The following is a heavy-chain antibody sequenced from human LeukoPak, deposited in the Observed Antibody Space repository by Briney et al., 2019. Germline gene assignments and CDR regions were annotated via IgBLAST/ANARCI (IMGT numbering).Heavy chain of an antibody. D-gene: IGHD6-13*01. J-gene: IGHJ2*01. CDR2: MYYSGST. CDR3: ARVRWPGIAASGTRASWFFDL. Sequence: SETLSLTCSVSGGSVKGYYWTWIRLPPGKELEGIGYMYYSGSTNYNPSLKSRVTMSVDTPKNQFSLKLSSVTAADTAVYYCARVRWPGIAASGTRASWFFDLWGRGTLVTVSS. V-gene: IGHV4-59*02. CDR1: GGSVKGYY.